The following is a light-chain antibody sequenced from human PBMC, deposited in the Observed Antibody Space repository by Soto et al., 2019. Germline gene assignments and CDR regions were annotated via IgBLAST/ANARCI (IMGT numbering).Light chain of an antibody. CDR3: QQYGSSTYT. CDR2: GAS. CDR1: QSVSSNH. J-gene: IGKJ2*01. V-gene: IGKV3-20*01. Sequence: EIVLMQSPGSLSLSPRETATLSCRASQSVSSNHLAWYQQKPGQAPRLLIYGASRRATGIPDRFSGSGSGTDFTLTISRLEPEDFAMYYCQQYGSSTYTFGQGTKVEIK.